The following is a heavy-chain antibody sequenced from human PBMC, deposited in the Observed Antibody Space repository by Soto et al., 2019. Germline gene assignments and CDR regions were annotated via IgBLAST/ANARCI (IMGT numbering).Heavy chain of an antibody. CDR2: IYYTGST. Sequence: QVQLQESGPGLAKPSETLSLTCSVSGGSISTYYWSWIRQPPHRGLEWIGYIYYTGSTDYSPSLKSRVSISVDTSKNEFSLKMTSVTAADTAVYYCARGYQASGFDYWGQGNMVTVSS. CDR3: ARGYQASGFDY. J-gene: IGHJ4*02. CDR1: GGSISTYY. V-gene: IGHV4-59*01. D-gene: IGHD2-2*01.